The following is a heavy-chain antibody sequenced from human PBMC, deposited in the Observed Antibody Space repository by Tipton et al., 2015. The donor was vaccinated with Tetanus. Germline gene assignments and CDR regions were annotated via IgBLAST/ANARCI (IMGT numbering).Heavy chain of an antibody. Sequence: SLRLSCAASGFTFSSYWMHWVRQAPGKGLVWVSRVSGDGSITGYVDSVRDRFTISRDNAKNTLYLQMNTLRDDDTAVYYCARRGEARANWFDSWGQGTLVTVSS. V-gene: IGHV3-74*01. CDR3: ARRGEARANWFDS. J-gene: IGHJ5*01. CDR2: VSGDGSIT. CDR1: GFTFSSYW.